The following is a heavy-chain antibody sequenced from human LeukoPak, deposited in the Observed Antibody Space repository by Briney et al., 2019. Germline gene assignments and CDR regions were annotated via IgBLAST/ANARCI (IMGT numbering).Heavy chain of an antibody. Sequence: GGSLRLSCAVSGFTFSSYDMSWVRQAPGKGLEWVSGISGSGGSTYYADSVKGRFTISRDTSKNALYLQMNSLRAEDTAVYYCAKGGDVADIAVAGIDYWGQGTLVTVSS. CDR2: ISGSGGST. CDR3: AKGGDVADIAVAGIDY. J-gene: IGHJ4*02. D-gene: IGHD6-19*01. CDR1: GFTFSSYD. V-gene: IGHV3-23*01.